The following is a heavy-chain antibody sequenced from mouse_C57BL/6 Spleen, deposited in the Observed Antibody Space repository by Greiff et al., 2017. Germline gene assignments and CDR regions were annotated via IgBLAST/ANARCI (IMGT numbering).Heavy chain of an antibody. Sequence: VKLVESGAELARPGASVKMSCKASGYTFTSYTMHWVKQRPGQGLELIGYINPSSGYTKYNQKFKDKATLTADKSSSTAYMQLSSLTSDDSAVYYCARRPNFDVWGTGTTVTVSS. CDR3: ARRPNFDV. CDR2: INPSSGYT. CDR1: GYTFTSYT. J-gene: IGHJ1*03. V-gene: IGHV1-4*01.